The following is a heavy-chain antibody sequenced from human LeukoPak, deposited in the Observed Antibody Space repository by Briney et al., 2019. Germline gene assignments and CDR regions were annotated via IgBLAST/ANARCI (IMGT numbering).Heavy chain of an antibody. J-gene: IGHJ2*01. D-gene: IGHD6-13*01. V-gene: IGHV4-4*07. Sequence: PSETLSRTCTVSGGSISSYYWSWIRQPAGKGLEWIGRIDISGNTNYKPSLKSRVTMSVDTSKNQFSLKLSSVTAADTAVYYCARVSSSWYQDWYFDLWGRGTLVTVSS. CDR2: IDISGNT. CDR3: ARVSSSWYQDWYFDL. CDR1: GGSISSYY.